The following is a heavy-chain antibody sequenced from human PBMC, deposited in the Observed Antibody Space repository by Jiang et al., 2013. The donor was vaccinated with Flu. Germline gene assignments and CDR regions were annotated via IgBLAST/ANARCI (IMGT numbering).Heavy chain of an antibody. CDR3: VRRSYDSGTYYDY. J-gene: IGHJ4*02. CDR1: GGSISSYY. CDR2: IYYSGST. V-gene: IGHV4-59*08. D-gene: IGHD3-10*01. Sequence: PGLVKPSETLSLTCTVSGGSISSYYWSWIRQPPGKGLEWIGYIYYSGSTNYNPSLKSRVIISVDTSKNQFSLRLSSVTAADTAVYYCVRRSYDSGTYYDYWGQGTLVTVFS.